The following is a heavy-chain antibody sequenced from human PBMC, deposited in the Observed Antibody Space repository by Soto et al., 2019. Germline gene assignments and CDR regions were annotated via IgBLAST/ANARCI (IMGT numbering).Heavy chain of an antibody. CDR2: ISGSGRGSRP. D-gene: IGHD3-16*01. V-gene: IGHV3-23*01. Sequence: VGSLRLSCVESGFNFSNYAVAWVRQAPGKGLEWVSSISGSGRGSRPYYADSVQGRFTISRDHSKNIVSLQMDSLRVDDTAVYYCTRERSLVSFLFDYWGPGTLVTVSS. CDR3: TRERSLVSFLFDY. CDR1: GFNFSNYA. J-gene: IGHJ4*02.